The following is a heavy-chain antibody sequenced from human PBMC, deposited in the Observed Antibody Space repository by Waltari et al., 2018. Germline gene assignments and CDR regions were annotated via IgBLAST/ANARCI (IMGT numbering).Heavy chain of an antibody. J-gene: IGHJ5*02. CDR2: ISSGGDT. D-gene: IGHD3-22*01. CDR3: ARRGGYYYESWFDP. Sequence: QVQLQESGPGLVKPSQTLSLTCTVSGGSISSPNFFWSWIRQPAGKALQWIGRISSGGDTNYNPSLKSRVTISVDTAKNQFSLRLSSVTAADTAVYYCARRGGYYYESWFDPWGQGTLVTVSS. V-gene: IGHV4-61*02. CDR1: GGSISSPNFF.